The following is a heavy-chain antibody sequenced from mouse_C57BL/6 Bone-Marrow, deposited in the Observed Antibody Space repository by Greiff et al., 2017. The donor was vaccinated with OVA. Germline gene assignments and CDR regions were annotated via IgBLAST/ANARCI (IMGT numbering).Heavy chain of an antibody. CDR3: ARGLWYPYYFDY. Sequence: DVKLVESVAELVRPGASVKLSCTASGFNITNTYMHWVKQRPEQGLEWIGRIDPANGSTKYAPKFQGKATITADTSSNTAYLQLSSLTSEDTAIYYCARGLWYPYYFDYWGQGTTLTVSS. CDR1: GFNITNTY. CDR2: IDPANGST. V-gene: IGHV14-3*01. J-gene: IGHJ2*01. D-gene: IGHD2-1*01.